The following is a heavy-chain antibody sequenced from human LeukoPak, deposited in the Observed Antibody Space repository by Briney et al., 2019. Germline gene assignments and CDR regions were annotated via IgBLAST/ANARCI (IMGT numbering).Heavy chain of an antibody. CDR2: IYPGDSDT. Sequence: GESLKISCKASGYSFTDYWIGWVRQMPGKGLEWVGLIYPGDSDTRYRPSFQGQVTMSADKSISTAYLQWSSLRASDTAMYYCAKYYVGNTFDIWGQGTMVTVSS. D-gene: IGHD3-10*02. CDR3: AKYYVGNTFDI. J-gene: IGHJ3*02. V-gene: IGHV5-51*01. CDR1: GYSFTDYW.